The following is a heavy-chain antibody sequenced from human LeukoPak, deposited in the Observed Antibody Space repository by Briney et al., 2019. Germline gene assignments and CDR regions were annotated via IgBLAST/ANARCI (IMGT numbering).Heavy chain of an antibody. CDR2: ISAYNGNT. D-gene: IGHD6-19*01. CDR1: GYTFTTYY. CDR3: ARGGSGWSGYYYYYMDV. V-gene: IGHV1-18*04. J-gene: IGHJ6*03. Sequence: ASVKVSCKASGYTFTTYYMHWLRQPPGQGLEGMGWISAYNGNTNYAQKLQGRVTMTTDTSTSTAYMELRSLRSDDTAVYYCARGGSGWSGYYYYYMDVWGKGTTVTVSS.